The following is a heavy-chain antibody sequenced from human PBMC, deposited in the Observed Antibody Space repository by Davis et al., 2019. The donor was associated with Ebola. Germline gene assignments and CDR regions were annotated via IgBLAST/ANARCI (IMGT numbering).Heavy chain of an antibody. Sequence: SVKVSCKAPGGTFSSYAISWVRQAPGQGLEWMGGIIPIFGTANYAQKFQGRVTITADKSTSTAYMELSSLRSEDTAVYYCARTAHGGAGDYWGQGTLVTVSS. CDR1: GGTFSSYA. D-gene: IGHD2-21*01. CDR3: ARTAHGGAGDY. CDR2: IIPIFGTA. V-gene: IGHV1-69*06. J-gene: IGHJ4*02.